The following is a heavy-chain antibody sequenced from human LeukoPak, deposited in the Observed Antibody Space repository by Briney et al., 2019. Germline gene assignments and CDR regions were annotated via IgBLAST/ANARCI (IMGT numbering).Heavy chain of an antibody. CDR1: GDTFHTYV. J-gene: IGHJ4*02. Sequence: SVKVSCKASGDTFHTYVINWVRQAPGQRLEWMGRIIPMFDSTKNSQRFQGRVSITVDKSTSTAYMDLSSLKSDDTAVYYCAVGMYCSTPGCPKNYWGQGTLVTVSS. V-gene: IGHV1-69*06. CDR2: IIPMFDST. CDR3: AVGMYCSTPGCPKNY. D-gene: IGHD2-2*01.